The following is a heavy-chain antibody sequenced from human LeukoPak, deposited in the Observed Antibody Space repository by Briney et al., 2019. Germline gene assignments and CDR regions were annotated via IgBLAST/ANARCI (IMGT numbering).Heavy chain of an antibody. D-gene: IGHD3-22*01. CDR1: GFTFSDYY. J-gene: IGHJ4*02. V-gene: IGHV3-11*01. CDR3: ARVADSGSYLRY. CDR2: ISSSGSTI. Sequence: GGSLRLSCAASGFTFSDYYMSWIRQAPRNGLRWVSYISSSGSTIYYADSAKGRFAISRHNAKTTLYLQTTSLRSEPTAVYYCARVADSGSYLRYWGQGTLVTVSS.